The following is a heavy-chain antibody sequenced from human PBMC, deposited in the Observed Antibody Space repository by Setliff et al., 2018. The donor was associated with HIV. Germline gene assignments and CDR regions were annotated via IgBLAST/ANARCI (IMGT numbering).Heavy chain of an antibody. CDR3: ATSPPHGESGYIWGSDYFDF. D-gene: IGHD5-12*01. Sequence: GGSLRLSCASSGLNLSRYDMHWLRQAPGKGLSWLAVSWFDGYNVKDVASVRGRFTISRDNSENTVFLQMDSLTADDTGVYYCATSPPHGESGYIWGSDYFDFWGQGALVTVSS. CDR2: SWFDGYNV. CDR1: GLNLSRYD. V-gene: IGHV3-33*01. J-gene: IGHJ4*02.